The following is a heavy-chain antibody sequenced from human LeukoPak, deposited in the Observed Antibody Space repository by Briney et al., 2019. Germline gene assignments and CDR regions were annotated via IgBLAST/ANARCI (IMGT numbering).Heavy chain of an antibody. D-gene: IGHD4-17*01. CDR3: ARGGHGDYIDY. J-gene: IGHJ4*02. CDR2: IYYSGST. Sequence: SETLSLTCTVSGGSISSYYWSWIRQPPGKGLEWIGYIYYSGSTNYNPSLKSRVTISVDTSKNQFSPKLSSVTAADTAVYYCARGGHGDYIDYWGQGTLVTVSS. V-gene: IGHV4-59*01. CDR1: GGSISSYY.